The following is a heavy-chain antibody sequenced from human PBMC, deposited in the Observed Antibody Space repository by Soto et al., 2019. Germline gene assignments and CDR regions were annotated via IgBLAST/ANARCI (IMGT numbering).Heavy chain of an antibody. Sequence: GASVKVSCKASGYTFTSYGISWVRQAPGQGLEWMGWINPNSGSTNYAQKFQGWVTMTRDTSISTAYMELSRLRSDDTAVYYCARSTGSHYYGMDVWGQGTTVTVSS. J-gene: IGHJ6*02. CDR3: ARSTGSHYYGMDV. CDR1: GYTFTSYG. CDR2: INPNSGST. D-gene: IGHD3-9*01. V-gene: IGHV1-2*04.